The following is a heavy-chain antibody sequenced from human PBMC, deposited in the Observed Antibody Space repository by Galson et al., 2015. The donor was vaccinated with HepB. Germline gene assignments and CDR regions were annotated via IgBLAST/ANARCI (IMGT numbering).Heavy chain of an antibody. J-gene: IGHJ3*02. V-gene: IGHV1-24*01. D-gene: IGHD3-22*01. Sequence: SVKVSCKVSGYTLTELSMHWVRQAPGKGLEWMGGFDPEDGETIYAQKFQGRVTMTEDTSTDTAYMELSSLRSEDTAVYYCATVGDSSGYYDAFDIWGQGTMVTVSS. CDR2: FDPEDGET. CDR3: ATVGDSSGYYDAFDI. CDR1: GYTLTELS.